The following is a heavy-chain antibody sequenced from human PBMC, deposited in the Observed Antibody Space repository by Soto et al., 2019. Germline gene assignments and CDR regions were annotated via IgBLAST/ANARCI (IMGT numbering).Heavy chain of an antibody. CDR1: GGSVSSGSYY. Sequence: SETLSLTCTVSGGSVSSGSYYWSWIRQPPGKGLEWIGYIYYSGSTNYNPSLKSRVTISVDTSKNQFSLKLSSVTAADTAVYYCARVRAMTTVATYYYYYGMDVWGQGTTVTVSS. CDR3: ARVRAMTTVATYYYYYGMDV. V-gene: IGHV4-61*01. J-gene: IGHJ6*01. CDR2: IYYSGST. D-gene: IGHD4-4*01.